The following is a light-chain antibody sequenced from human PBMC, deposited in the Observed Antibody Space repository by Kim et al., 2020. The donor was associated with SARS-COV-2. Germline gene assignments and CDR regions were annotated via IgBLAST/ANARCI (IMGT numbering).Light chain of an antibody. J-gene: IGKJ3*01. CDR3: QNSYITPFT. CDR2: AAS. V-gene: IGKV1-39*01. Sequence: DIQMTQSPSSLSASVGDRVTITCRTTQSISSHLNWYQQKPGRAPKLLISAASTLQGGVPSRFSGSGSETDFTLTISSLQPVDFATYFCQNSYITPFTFGPGTKVDIK. CDR1: QSISSH.